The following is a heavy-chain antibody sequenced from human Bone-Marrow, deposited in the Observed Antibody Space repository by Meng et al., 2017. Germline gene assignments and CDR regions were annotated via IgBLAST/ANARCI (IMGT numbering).Heavy chain of an antibody. CDR3: ARDEDMSAAGKLFGDY. CDR1: GYTFPDYW. CDR2: INPKSGDT. V-gene: IGHV1-2*06. J-gene: IGHJ4*02. Sequence: ASVKVSCKASGYTFPDYWLHWVRRAPGQGLEWMGRINPKSGDTHYAQRFQGRVTMTGDTSISTAYTGLGGLRSDDTAMYYRARDEDMSAAGKLFGDYWGQGTLVTVSS. D-gene: IGHD6-13*01.